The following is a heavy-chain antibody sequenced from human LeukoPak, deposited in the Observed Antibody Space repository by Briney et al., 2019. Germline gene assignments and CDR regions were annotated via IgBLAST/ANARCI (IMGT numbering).Heavy chain of an antibody. V-gene: IGHV3-23*01. J-gene: IGHJ4*02. CDR2: ISGSGGST. CDR3: AKDIVVVAAATVYFDY. CDR1: GFTFSSYA. D-gene: IGHD2-15*01. Sequence: GGSLRLSCAASGFTFSSYAMSWVRQAPGKGLEWVSAISGSGGSTYYADSVKGRFTISRDNPKNTLYLQMNSLRADDTAVYYCAKDIVVVAAATVYFDYWGQGTLVTVSS.